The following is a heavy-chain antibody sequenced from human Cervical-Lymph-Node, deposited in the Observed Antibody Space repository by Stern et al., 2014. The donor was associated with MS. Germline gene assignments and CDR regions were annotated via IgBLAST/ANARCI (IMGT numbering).Heavy chain of an antibody. CDR2: INPSGGSA. J-gene: IGHJ4*02. Sequence: QVQLVQSGAEVKKTGASVKVSCQTSGYTFTDYYLHWVRQAPGQGLEWVGIINPSGGSAGYAQKFQGRVTLTRDTSTGTVYMELSSLRSEDTAVYYCALMTTVTRGFDYWGQGTLVTVSS. CDR1: GYTFTDYY. V-gene: IGHV1-46*01. CDR3: ALMTTVTRGFDY. D-gene: IGHD4-17*01.